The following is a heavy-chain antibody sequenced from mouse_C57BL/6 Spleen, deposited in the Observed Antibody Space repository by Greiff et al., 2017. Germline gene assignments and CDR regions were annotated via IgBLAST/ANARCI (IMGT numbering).Heavy chain of an antibody. D-gene: IGHD2-4*01. J-gene: IGHJ2*01. CDR2: IDPSDSYT. CDR1: GYTFTSYW. Sequence: QVQLQQPGAELVKPGASVKLSCKASGYTFTSYWMQWVKQRPGQGLEWIGEIDPSDSYTNYNQKFKGKATLTVDTSSSTAYMQLSSLTSEDSAVYYCARWEDYDGFDYWGQGTTLTVSS. CDR3: ARWEDYDGFDY. V-gene: IGHV1-50*01.